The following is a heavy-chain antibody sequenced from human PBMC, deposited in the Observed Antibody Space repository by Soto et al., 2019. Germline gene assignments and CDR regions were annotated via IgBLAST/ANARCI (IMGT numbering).Heavy chain of an antibody. Sequence: SETLSLTCTVSGGSISSGGYYWSWIRQHPGKGLEWIGYIYYSGSTYYNPSLKSRVTISVDTSKNQFSLKLSSVTAADTVVYYCARGRGSGYYFDYWGQGTLVTVSS. D-gene: IGHD3-22*01. CDR1: GGSISSGGYY. V-gene: IGHV4-31*03. CDR2: IYYSGST. J-gene: IGHJ4*02. CDR3: ARGRGSGYYFDY.